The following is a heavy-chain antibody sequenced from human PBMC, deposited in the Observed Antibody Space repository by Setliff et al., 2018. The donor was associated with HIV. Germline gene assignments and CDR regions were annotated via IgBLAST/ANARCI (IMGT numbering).Heavy chain of an antibody. CDR3: ARHRSYPRVYFDH. CDR1: GGSISNSRYY. CDR2: IYYSGST. V-gene: IGHV4-39*01. D-gene: IGHD2-21*01. Sequence: SETLSLTCTVSGGSISNSRYYWSWIRQPPGKGLEWIGSIYYSGSTYYNPSLKSRVTISVDTSKNQFSLKLSSVTAADAAFYYCARHRSYPRVYFDHWGLGTLVTVSS. J-gene: IGHJ4*02.